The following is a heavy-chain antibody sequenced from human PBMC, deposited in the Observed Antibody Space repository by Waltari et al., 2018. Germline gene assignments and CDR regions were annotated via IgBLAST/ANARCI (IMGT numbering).Heavy chain of an antibody. CDR2: INPNSGGT. V-gene: IGHV1-2*02. J-gene: IGHJ4*02. Sequence: QVQLVQSGAEVKKPGASVKVSCKASGYPFTAYSMPWVRQAPGQGLEWMGWINPNSGGTNYAQKFQGRVTMTRDTSISTAYMELSRLRSDDTAVYYCARDMMARVHFDYWGQGTLVTVSS. CDR3: ARDMMARVHFDY. D-gene: IGHD3-10*01. CDR1: GYPFTAYS.